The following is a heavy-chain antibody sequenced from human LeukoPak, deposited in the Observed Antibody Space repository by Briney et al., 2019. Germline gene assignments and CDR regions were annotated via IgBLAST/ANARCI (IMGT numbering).Heavy chain of an antibody. CDR1: GFTFSGYW. V-gene: IGHV3-74*01. CDR2: INSDGSST. Sequence: PGGSLRLSCAASGFTFSGYWMHWVRQAPGKGLVWVSRINSDGSSTSYADSVKGRFTISRDNAKNTLYLQMNSLRAEDTAVYYCAREDSNYVRFDYWGQGTLVTVSS. CDR3: AREDSNYVRFDY. J-gene: IGHJ4*02. D-gene: IGHD4-11*01.